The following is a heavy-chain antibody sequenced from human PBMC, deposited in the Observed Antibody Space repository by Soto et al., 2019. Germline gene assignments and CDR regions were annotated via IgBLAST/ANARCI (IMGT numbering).Heavy chain of an antibody. J-gene: IGHJ2*01. V-gene: IGHV3-74*01. D-gene: IGHD3-22*01. CDR1: GYTFSSYA. Sequence: GGSLRLSCAASGYTFSSYAMHWVRQAPGKGLVWVSRINSDGSSTSYADSVKGRFTISRDNAKNTLYLQMNSLRAEDTAVYYCARERYYYDSSGSYWYFDLWGRGTLVTVSS. CDR3: ARERYYYDSSGSYWYFDL. CDR2: INSDGSST.